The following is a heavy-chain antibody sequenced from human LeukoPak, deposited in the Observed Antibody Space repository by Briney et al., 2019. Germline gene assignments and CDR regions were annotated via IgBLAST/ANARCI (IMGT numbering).Heavy chain of an antibody. CDR3: ARLEMATYYYFDY. J-gene: IGHJ4*02. CDR2: IYYSGST. Sequence: ASETLSLTCTVSGGSVSSGSYYWSWIRQPPGKGLEWIGYIYYSGSTNYNPSLKSRVTISVDTSKNQFSLKLSSVTAADTAVYYCARLEMATYYYFDYWGQGTLVTVSS. V-gene: IGHV4-61*01. D-gene: IGHD5-24*01. CDR1: GGSVSSGSYY.